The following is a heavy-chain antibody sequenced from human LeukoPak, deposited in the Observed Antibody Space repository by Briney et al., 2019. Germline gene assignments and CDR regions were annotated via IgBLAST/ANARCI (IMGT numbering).Heavy chain of an antibody. D-gene: IGHD3-22*01. J-gene: IGHJ4*02. CDR1: AFTFSSHA. CDR2: ISADDANT. V-gene: IGHV3-23*01. Sequence: GGSLRLSCAASAFTFSSHAMSWVRQTPGKRLEWVSGISADDANTLYADSVKGRFTISRDNSKNTLYLQMNSLRAEDTAVYYCAIYDSSGYYNYWGQGTLVTVSS. CDR3: AIYDSSGYYNY.